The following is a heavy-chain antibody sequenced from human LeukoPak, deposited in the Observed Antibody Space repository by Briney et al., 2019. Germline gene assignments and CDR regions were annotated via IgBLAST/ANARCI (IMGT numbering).Heavy chain of an antibody. CDR1: GFSFSNAW. Sequence: PGGSLRLSCAASGFSFSNAWMSWVRQAPGKGLEWVGRIRSITDGGTVDYAAPVKGRFTISRDDSKNTLYLQMNSLKTDDTAVYYCTTGVTNDYWGQGTLVTVSS. CDR3: TTGVTNDY. J-gene: IGHJ4*02. CDR2: IRSITDGGTV. D-gene: IGHD4-17*01. V-gene: IGHV3-15*01.